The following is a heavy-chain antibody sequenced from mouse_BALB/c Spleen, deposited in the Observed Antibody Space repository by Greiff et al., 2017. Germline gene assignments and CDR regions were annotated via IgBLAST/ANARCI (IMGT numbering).Heavy chain of an antibody. CDR3: AREGIYDGYYYAMDY. CDR1: GYTFTSYY. D-gene: IGHD2-3*01. J-gene: IGHJ4*01. CDR2: IYPGNVNT. V-gene: IGHV1S56*01. Sequence: VQLQQSGPELVKPGASVRISCKASGYTFTSYYIHWVKQRPGQGLEWIGWIYPGNVNTKYNEKFKGKATLTADKSSSTAYMQLSSLTSEDSAVYFCAREGIYDGYYYAMDYWGQGTSVTVSS.